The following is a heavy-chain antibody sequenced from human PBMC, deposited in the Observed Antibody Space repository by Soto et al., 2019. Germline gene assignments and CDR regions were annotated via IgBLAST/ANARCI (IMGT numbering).Heavy chain of an antibody. J-gene: IGHJ4*02. Sequence: ASVKVSCKASGYTFTSYGISWVRQAPGQGLEWMGWISAYNGNTNYAQKLQGRVTMTTDTSXXXXXXXXXXXXXDDTAXXXXARDDSGWFGSFFDYWGQGTLVTVSS. V-gene: IGHV1-18*01. CDR3: ARDDSGWFGSFFDY. CDR1: GYTFTSYG. CDR2: ISAYNGNT. D-gene: IGHD3-10*01.